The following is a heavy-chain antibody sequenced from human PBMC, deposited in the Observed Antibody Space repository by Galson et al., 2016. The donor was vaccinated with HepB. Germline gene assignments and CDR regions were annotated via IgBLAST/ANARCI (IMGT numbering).Heavy chain of an antibody. V-gene: IGHV2-70*13. D-gene: IGHD4-23*01. J-gene: IGHJ2*01. Sequence: PALVKPTQTPTLTCAFSGFSFTTTGMCLGWIRQSPGKALEWLAPIAWDDDKYYRTSLESRLTMSKDTSKDQVVLTLTSVDPVDTAPYYYARLRCPLRGSGNSYWHFDVWGRGTLVTVSS. CDR2: IAWDDDK. CDR1: GFSFTTTGMC. CDR3: ARLRCPLRGSGNSYWHFDV.